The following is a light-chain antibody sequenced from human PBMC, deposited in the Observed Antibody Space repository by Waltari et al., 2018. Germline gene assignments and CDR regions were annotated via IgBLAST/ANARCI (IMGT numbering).Light chain of an antibody. J-gene: IGLJ2*01. CDR3: SSYTSISTPVV. CDR2: DVS. CDR1: SSDVGGYNY. Sequence: QSVLTQPASVSGSPGQSITISCIGTSSDVGGYNYVSWYQQHPGKVPKLLIYDVSNRPSGVSNRFSGSKSGNTASLTISGLQAEDEADYYCSSYTSISTPVVFGGGTKLTVL. V-gene: IGLV2-14*03.